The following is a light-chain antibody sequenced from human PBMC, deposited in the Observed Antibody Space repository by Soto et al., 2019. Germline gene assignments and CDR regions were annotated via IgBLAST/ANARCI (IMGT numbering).Light chain of an antibody. CDR3: QHFNGWH. V-gene: IGKV3-15*01. CDR2: DAS. J-gene: IGKJ4*01. CDR1: QSISSN. Sequence: EIVMTQSPATLSVSPEERATLSCRASQSISSNLAWYQQKPGQAPRLLIYDASTRATGVPARFSGSGSGTEFTLTIDSLQSEDFAVYYCQHFNGWHFDGGTKVEIK.